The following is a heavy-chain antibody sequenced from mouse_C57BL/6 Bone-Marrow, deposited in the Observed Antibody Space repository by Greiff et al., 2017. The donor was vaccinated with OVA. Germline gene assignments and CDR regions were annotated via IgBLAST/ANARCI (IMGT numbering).Heavy chain of an antibody. Sequence: EVKLQQSGPELVKPGASVKIPCKASGYTFTDYNMDWVKQSHGKSLEWIGDINTNNGGTIYTQKFKGKATLTVDKSSSTAYMELLSLTSEDTAVYYCSRGLPYYFDYWGQGTTLTVSS. CDR1: GYTFTDYN. J-gene: IGHJ2*01. V-gene: IGHV1-18*01. CDR3: SRGLPYYFDY. CDR2: INTNNGGT. D-gene: IGHD2-2*01.